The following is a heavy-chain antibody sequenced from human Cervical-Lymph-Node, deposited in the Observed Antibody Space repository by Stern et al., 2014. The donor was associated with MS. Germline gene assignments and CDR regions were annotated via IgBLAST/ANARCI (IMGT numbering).Heavy chain of an antibody. V-gene: IGHV3-11*01. CDR2: SSSNGSTI. J-gene: IGHJ4*02. D-gene: IGHD1-26*01. CDR1: GFNFSAYY. Sequence: VQLVESGGDLVKPGGSLRLSCAGSGFNFSAYYMNWIRPAPGKWLEWLSYSSSNGSTIYYADSVKGRFIISRDNAKQSLYLQMNSLRAEDTAVYYCARGLPSFWGQGTLVTVSP. CDR3: ARGLPSF.